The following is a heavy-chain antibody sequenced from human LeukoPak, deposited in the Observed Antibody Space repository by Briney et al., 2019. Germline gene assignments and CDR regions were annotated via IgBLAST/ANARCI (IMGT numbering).Heavy chain of an antibody. J-gene: IGHJ4*02. CDR3: AKDTTPYSGNTFYFDY. CDR2: LSGSGFILP. CDR1: GFTFSTYA. V-gene: IGHV3-23*01. D-gene: IGHD1-7*01. Sequence: GGSLRLSCAASGFTFSTYAISWLRQAPGKGLEWVSGLSGSGFILPYYADSVKGRFTISRDNSKSTLYLQMNSPRADDTAVYFCAKDTTPYSGNTFYFDYWGQGTLVTVSS.